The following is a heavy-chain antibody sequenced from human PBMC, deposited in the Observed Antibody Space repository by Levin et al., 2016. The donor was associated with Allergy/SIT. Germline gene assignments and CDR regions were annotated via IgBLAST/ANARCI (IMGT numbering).Heavy chain of an antibody. D-gene: IGHD2-21*01. CDR1: GFTFSSYA. Sequence: GGSLRLSCAASGFTFSSYAMSWVRQAPGKGLEWVSAISGSGGSTYYADSVKGRFTISRDNSKNTLYLQMNSLRAEDTAVYYCAKERDRWGVVVIAFDYWGQGTLVTVSS. CDR2: ISGSGGST. J-gene: IGHJ4*02. V-gene: IGHV3-23*01. CDR3: AKERDRWGVVVIAFDY.